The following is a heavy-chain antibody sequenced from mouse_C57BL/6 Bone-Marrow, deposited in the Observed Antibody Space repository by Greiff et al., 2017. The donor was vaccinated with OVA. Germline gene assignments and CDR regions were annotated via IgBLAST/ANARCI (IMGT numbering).Heavy chain of an antibody. Sequence: VMLVESGPGLVQPSQSLSITCTVSGFSLTSYGVHWVRQSPGKGLEWLGVIWRGGSTDYNAAFMSRLSITKDNSKSQVFFKMNSLQADDTAIYYCAKHYGSSYGWYFDVWGTGTTVTVSS. CDR3: AKHYGSSYGWYFDV. D-gene: IGHD1-1*01. CDR2: IWRGGST. CDR1: GFSLTSYG. V-gene: IGHV2-5*01. J-gene: IGHJ1*03.